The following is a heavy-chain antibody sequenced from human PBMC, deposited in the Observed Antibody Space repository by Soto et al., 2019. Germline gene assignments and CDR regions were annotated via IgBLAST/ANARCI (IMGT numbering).Heavy chain of an antibody. CDR2: IIPIFGTA. J-gene: IGHJ4*02. D-gene: IGHD1-20*01. CDR3: AREYNWKGNYGFDY. Sequence: GASVKVSCKASGGTFSSCAISWVRQAPGQGLEWMGGIIPIFGTANYAQKFQGRVTITADKSTSTAYMELSSLRSEDTAVYYCAREYNWKGNYGFDYWGQGTLVTVSS. CDR1: GGTFSSCA. V-gene: IGHV1-69*06.